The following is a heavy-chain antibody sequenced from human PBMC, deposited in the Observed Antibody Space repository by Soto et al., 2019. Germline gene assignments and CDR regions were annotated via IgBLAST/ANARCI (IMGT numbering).Heavy chain of an antibody. CDR3: ARAYCSRPTCLVGNY. V-gene: IGHV1-3*01. J-gene: IGHJ4*02. CDR1: GYTFSNYS. D-gene: IGHD2-2*01. Sequence: ASVKVSCKASGYTFSNYSIHWVRQDPAQSLECMGWINGGNGNTKYSQRFQGRVTITRDTSATTAYMELSRMTYEDTAVYYCARAYCSRPTCLVGNYWGQGTLGTVSS. CDR2: INGGNGNT.